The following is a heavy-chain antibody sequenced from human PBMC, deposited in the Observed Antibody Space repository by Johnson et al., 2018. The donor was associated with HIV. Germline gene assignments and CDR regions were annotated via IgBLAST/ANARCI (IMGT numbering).Heavy chain of an antibody. V-gene: IGHV3-23*04. D-gene: IGHD2-2*01. J-gene: IGHJ3*02. CDR1: GFSFSSYG. CDR2: ISGSGGST. CDR3: AKDRTGGYCSSSSCFDAFDI. Sequence: VYLVESGGGVVQPGGSLRLSCAASGFSFSSYGMNWVRQAPGKGLEWVSGISGSGGSTYYADSVKGRFTISRDNSKNTLYLQMNSLRAEDTAVYYCAKDRTGGYCSSSSCFDAFDIWGQGTMVTVSS.